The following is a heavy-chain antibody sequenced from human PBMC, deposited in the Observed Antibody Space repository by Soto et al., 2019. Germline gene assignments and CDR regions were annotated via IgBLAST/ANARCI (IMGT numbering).Heavy chain of an antibody. CDR1: GGSISSYY. D-gene: IGHD3-22*01. CDR2: IYYSGST. CDR3: ARARDYYDSSGYYPTRDWFDP. J-gene: IGHJ5*02. Sequence: SETLSLTCTVSGGSISSYYWSWIRQPPGKGLEWIGYIYYSGSTNYNPSLKSRVTISVDTSKNQFSLKLSSVTAADTAVYYCARARDYYDSSGYYPTRDWFDPWGQGTLVTVSS. V-gene: IGHV4-59*01.